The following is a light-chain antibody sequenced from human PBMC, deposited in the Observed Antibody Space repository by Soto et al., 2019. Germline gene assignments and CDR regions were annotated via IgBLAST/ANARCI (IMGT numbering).Light chain of an antibody. V-gene: IGLV4-60*02. J-gene: IGLJ3*02. Sequence: QPVLTQSSSASASLGSSVKLTCTLSSGHSSYIIAWHQQQPGKAPRYLMKLEGSGSYNKGSGFPDRFSGSSSGADRYLTIATLPFEDEADYYCETWDSNTRVFGGGTKLTVL. CDR3: ETWDSNTRV. CDR2: LEGSGSY. CDR1: SGHSSYI.